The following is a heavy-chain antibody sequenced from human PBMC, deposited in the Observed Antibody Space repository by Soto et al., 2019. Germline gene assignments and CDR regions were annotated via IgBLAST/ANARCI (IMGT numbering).Heavy chain of an antibody. J-gene: IGHJ6*02. CDR1: GFTFSSYS. Sequence: GGSLRLSCAASGFTFSSYSMNWVRQAPGKWLEWVSSISSSSSYIYYADSVKGRFTISRDNAKNSLYLQMNSLRAEDTAVYYWARDETHCSSTSCPPPGYGMDVWGQGXTVTVSS. CDR2: ISSSSSYI. CDR3: ARDETHCSSTSCPPPGYGMDV. D-gene: IGHD2-2*01. V-gene: IGHV3-21*01.